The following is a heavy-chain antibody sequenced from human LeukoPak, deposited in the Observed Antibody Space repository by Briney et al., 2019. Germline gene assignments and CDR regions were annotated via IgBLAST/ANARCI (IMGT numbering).Heavy chain of an antibody. J-gene: IGHJ4*02. CDR2: IRSKANSYAT. V-gene: IGHV3-73*01. D-gene: IGHD3-22*01. CDR3: TRDPYYYDSSGYADY. CDR1: GFTFSSYG. Sequence: PGGSLRLSCAASGFTFSSYGMHWVRQAPGKGLDWVGRIRSKANSYATAYAASVKGRFTISRDDPKNTAYLQMNSLKTEDTAVYYCTRDPYYYDSSGYADYWGQETLVTVSS.